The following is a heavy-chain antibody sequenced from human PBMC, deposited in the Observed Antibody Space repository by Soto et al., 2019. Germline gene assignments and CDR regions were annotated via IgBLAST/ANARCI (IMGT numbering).Heavy chain of an antibody. J-gene: IGHJ4*02. D-gene: IGHD3-3*01. CDR3: TKAPYDDFWSGFDY. CDR1: GFTFSSYA. Sequence: EVQLLESGGGLVQPGGSVRLSCAASGFTFSSYAMSWVRQAPGKGLEWVSAISGSGGSTYYADSVKGRFTISRDNSKNTLDLQMNSLRAEDTAVYYCTKAPYDDFWSGFDYWGQGTLVTVSS. V-gene: IGHV3-23*01. CDR2: ISGSGGST.